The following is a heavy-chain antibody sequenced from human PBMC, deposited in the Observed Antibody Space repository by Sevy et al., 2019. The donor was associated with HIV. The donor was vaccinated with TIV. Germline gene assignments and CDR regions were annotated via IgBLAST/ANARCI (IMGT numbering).Heavy chain of an antibody. CDR3: ALGGALTYYDTTGFQNYFDS. Sequence: SETLSLTCAISGGSISGHYWGWIRQPPGKGLEWIAYIYDSGSSNYNPSLSGRVTISVDTSKNQFSLRLSSVTAADTAVYYCALGGALTYYDTTGFQNYFDSWGPGTLVTVSS. V-gene: IGHV4-59*11. CDR2: IYDSGSS. J-gene: IGHJ4*02. CDR1: GGSISGHY. D-gene: IGHD3-22*01.